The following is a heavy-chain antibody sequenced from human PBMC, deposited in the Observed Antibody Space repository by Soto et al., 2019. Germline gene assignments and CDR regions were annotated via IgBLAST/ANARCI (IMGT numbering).Heavy chain of an antibody. CDR3: AVGGYSGHRDENSGYYHGINNWFDP. CDR2: IYYSGNT. V-gene: IGHV4-31*03. J-gene: IGHJ5*02. D-gene: IGHD3-22*01. CDR1: GGSISSGGYY. Sequence: PSETLSLTCTVSGGSISSGGYYWSWIRQHPGKGLEWIGYIYYSGNTYYNPSLKSRVTISVDTSKSQFSLKLSSVTAADTAVYYCAVGGYSGHRDENSGYYHGINNWFDPWGQGTLVTVSS.